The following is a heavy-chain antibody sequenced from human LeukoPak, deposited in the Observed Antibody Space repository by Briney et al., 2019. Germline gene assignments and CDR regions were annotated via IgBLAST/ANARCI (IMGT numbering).Heavy chain of an antibody. CDR1: GYTFTGYY. CDR3: AVSITMVRGAHYYYYYYGMDV. D-gene: IGHD3-10*01. J-gene: IGHJ6*02. CDR2: INPNSGGT. V-gene: IGHV1-2*02. Sequence: ASVKVSCKASGYTFTGYYMPWVRQAPGRGLEWMGWINPNSGGTNYAQKFQGRVTMTRDTSISTAYMELSRLRSDDTAVYYCAVSITMVRGAHYYYYYYGMDVWGQGTTVTVSS.